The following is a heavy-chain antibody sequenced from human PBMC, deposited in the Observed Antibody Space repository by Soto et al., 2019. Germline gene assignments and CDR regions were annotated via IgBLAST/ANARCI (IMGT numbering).Heavy chain of an antibody. Sequence: SGPTLVNPTQTLTLTCTFSGFSLSTSGMCVSWIRQPPGKALEWLARIDWDDDKYYSTSLKTRLTISKDTSKNQVVLTMTNMDPVDTATYYCARTSQRNTAMVSRTFDYWGQGTLVTVSS. V-gene: IGHV2-70*11. CDR3: ARTSQRNTAMVSRTFDY. D-gene: IGHD5-18*01. J-gene: IGHJ4*02. CDR1: GFSLSTSGMC. CDR2: IDWDDDK.